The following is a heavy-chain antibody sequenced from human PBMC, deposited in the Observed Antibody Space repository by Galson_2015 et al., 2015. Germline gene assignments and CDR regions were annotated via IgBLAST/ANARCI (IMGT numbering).Heavy chain of an antibody. V-gene: IGHV3-30*18. J-gene: IGHJ4*02. CDR3: AKVPSSGSSDY. CDR1: GFTFSSYG. D-gene: IGHD6-19*01. Sequence: SLRLSCAASGFTFSSYGMHWVRQAPGKGLEWVAVISYDGSNKYYADSVKGRFTISRDNSKNTLYLQMNSLRAEDTAVYYCAKVPSSGSSDYWGQGTLVTVSS. CDR2: ISYDGSNK.